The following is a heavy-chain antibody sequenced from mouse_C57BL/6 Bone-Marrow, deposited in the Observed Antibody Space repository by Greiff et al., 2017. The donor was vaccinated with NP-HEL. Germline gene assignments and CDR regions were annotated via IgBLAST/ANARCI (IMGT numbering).Heavy chain of an antibody. J-gene: IGHJ1*03. Sequence: VQLQQPGAELVKPGASVKLSCKASGYTFTSYWMQWVKQRPGQGLEWIGEIDPSDSYTNYNQKFKGKATLTVDTSSSTAYMQLSSLTSEDSAVYYCASQNSNYEWYFDVWGTGTTVTVSS. D-gene: IGHD2-5*01. V-gene: IGHV1-50*01. CDR3: ASQNSNYEWYFDV. CDR2: IDPSDSYT. CDR1: GYTFTSYW.